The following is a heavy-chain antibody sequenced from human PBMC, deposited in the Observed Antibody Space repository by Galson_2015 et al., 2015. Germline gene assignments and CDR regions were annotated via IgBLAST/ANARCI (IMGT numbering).Heavy chain of an antibody. D-gene: IGHD1-26*01. CDR1: GFTFDDYA. V-gene: IGHV3-9*01. CDR2: ISWNGGYI. J-gene: IGHJ3*02. CDR3: ARIVGATTRDDAFDI. Sequence: SLRLSCAASGFTFDDYAMHWVRQAPGKGPEWVSGISWNGGYIDYADSVKGRFTISRDNAKNSLYLQMNSLKSEDTALYYCARIVGATTRDDAFDIWGQGTMVTVSS.